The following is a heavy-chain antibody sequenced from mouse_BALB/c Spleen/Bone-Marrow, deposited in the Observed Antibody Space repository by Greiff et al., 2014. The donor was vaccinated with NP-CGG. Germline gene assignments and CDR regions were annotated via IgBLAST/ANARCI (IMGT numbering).Heavy chain of an antibody. CDR3: ARYEVLQSTYWYFDV. V-gene: IGHV7-3*02. CDR2: IRNKANGYTT. J-gene: IGHJ1*01. D-gene: IGHD1-3*01. CDR1: GFTFTDYC. Sequence: EVQGVESGGGLVQPGGSLRLSCATSGFTFTDYCMSWVRQPPGKALEWLGFIRNKANGYTTEYSASVKGRFTISRDNSQSILYLQMNTLRAEDSATYYCARYEVLQSTYWYFDVWGAGTTVTVSS.